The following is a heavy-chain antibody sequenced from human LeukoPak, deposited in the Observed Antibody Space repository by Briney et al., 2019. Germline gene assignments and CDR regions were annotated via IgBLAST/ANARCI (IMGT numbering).Heavy chain of an antibody. V-gene: IGHV4-34*01. CDR1: GGSFSGYY. Sequence: SETLSLTCAVYGGSFSGYYWSWIRQPPGKGLEWIGEINHSGSTNYNPSLKSRVTISVDTSKNQFPLKLSSVTAADTAVYYCARGRAVVPAASRGYFDYWGQGTLVTVSS. CDR3: ARGRAVVPAASRGYFDY. D-gene: IGHD2-2*01. CDR2: INHSGST. J-gene: IGHJ4*02.